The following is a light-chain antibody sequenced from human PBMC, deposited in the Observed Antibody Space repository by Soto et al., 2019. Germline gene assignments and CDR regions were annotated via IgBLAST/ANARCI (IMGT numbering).Light chain of an antibody. J-gene: IGLJ1*01. CDR3: QQYYSTPFT. V-gene: IGLV1-47*01. CDR1: SANIGNNF. CDR2: WAS. Sequence: QSVLTQPPSASGTPGQRVTISCSGRSANIGNNFVCWYQQLPRTAPKLLIYWASTRESGVPDRFSGSGSATEFTLTISSLQAEDVAVYYCQQYYSTPFTFGPGTKV.